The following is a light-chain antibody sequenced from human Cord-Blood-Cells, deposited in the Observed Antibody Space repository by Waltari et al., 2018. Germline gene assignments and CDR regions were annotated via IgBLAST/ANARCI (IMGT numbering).Light chain of an antibody. Sequence: EIVMTQSPATLSVSPGERATLSCRASQSVSSNLAWYQHKPGQAPRLLIYGASTRATVIPARFSGSGSGTEFTLTISSLQSEDFAVYYCQQYNNWPPFTFGPGTKVDIK. J-gene: IGKJ3*01. V-gene: IGKV3-15*01. CDR3: QQYNNWPPFT. CDR1: QSVSSN. CDR2: GAS.